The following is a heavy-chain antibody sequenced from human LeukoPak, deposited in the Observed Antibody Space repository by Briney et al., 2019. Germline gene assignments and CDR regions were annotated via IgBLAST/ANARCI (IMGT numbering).Heavy chain of an antibody. J-gene: IGHJ6*02. Sequence: PSETLSLTCAVYGGSFSGYYWSWIRQPPGKGLEWIGEINHSGSTNYNPSLKSRVTISVDTSKNQFSLKLSSVTAADTAVYYCARSGTNYYGFYYYGMDVWGQGTTVTVSS. CDR3: ARSGTNYYGFYYYGMDV. V-gene: IGHV4-34*01. CDR1: GGSFSGYY. D-gene: IGHD3-10*01. CDR2: INHSGST.